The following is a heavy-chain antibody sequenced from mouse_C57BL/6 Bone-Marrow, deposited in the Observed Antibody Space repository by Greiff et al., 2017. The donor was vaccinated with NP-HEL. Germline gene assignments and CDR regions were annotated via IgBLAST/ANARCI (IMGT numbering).Heavy chain of an antibody. D-gene: IGHD2-1*01. CDR3: AVDGNALYYYAMDY. CDR2: IWSGGST. CDR1: GFSLTSYG. Sequence: VQLQQSGPGLVQPSQCLSITCTVSGFSLTSYGVHWVRQSPGKGLEWLGVIWSGGSTDYNAAFISRLSISKDNSKSQVFFKMNSLQADDTAIYYCAVDGNALYYYAMDYWGQGTSVTVSS. J-gene: IGHJ4*01. V-gene: IGHV2-2*01.